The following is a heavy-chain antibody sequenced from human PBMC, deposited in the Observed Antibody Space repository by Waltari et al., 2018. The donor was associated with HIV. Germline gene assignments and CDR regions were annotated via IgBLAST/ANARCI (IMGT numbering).Heavy chain of an antibody. CDR3: ARRDLAYCGGDCQQPLDY. CDR1: GYSFTSYG. J-gene: IGHJ4*02. D-gene: IGHD2-21*02. CDR2: SSPGDSAT. V-gene: IGHV5-51*03. Sequence: EVQLVQSGAEVKKPGESLQISCKGSGYSFTSYGIGWVRQMPGKGLEGMGISSPGDSATRNIPSVQGQVTISSAKSISTAYLQWSSLKSSYTAMYYCARRDLAYCGGDCQQPLDYWGQGTLVTVSS.